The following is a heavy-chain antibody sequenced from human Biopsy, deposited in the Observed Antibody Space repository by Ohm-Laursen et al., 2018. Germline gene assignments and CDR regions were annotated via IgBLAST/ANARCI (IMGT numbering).Heavy chain of an antibody. Sequence: GSLRLSCAASEFNVDRNHMNWVRQAPGKGLEWVSMIHGSGRTDYADSVKGRFTISRDNPKNSLYLQMNSLRADDSAVYFCAREQPALSGGGSWFDSWGQGTLVIVSS. V-gene: IGHV3-66*01. D-gene: IGHD6-19*01. CDR1: EFNVDRNH. CDR2: IHGSGRT. CDR3: AREQPALSGGGSWFDS. J-gene: IGHJ5*01.